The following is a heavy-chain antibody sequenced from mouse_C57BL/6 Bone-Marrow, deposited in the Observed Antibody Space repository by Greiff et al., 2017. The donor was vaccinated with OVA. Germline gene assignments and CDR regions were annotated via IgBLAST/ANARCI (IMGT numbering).Heavy chain of an antibody. D-gene: IGHD4-1*01. Sequence: EVKVVESEGGLVQPGSSMKLSCTASGFTFSDYYMAWVRQVPEKGLEWVANINYDGSSTYYLDSLKSRFIISRDNAKNILYLQMSSLKSEDTATYYCARDPRTGIDYWGQGTTLTVSS. V-gene: IGHV5-16*01. CDR2: INYDGSST. J-gene: IGHJ2*01. CDR1: GFTFSDYY. CDR3: ARDPRTGIDY.